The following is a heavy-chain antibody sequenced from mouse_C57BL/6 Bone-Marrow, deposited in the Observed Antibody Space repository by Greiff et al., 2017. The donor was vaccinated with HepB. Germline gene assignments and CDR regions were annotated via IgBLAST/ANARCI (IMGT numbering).Heavy chain of an antibody. CDR2: ISAGGSYT. V-gene: IGHV5-4*01. J-gene: IGHJ3*01. Sequence: EVQVVESGGGLVKPGGSLKLSCAASGFTFSSYSMSWVRQTPEKRLEWVATISAGGSYTYYPDNVKGRSTFSRDNAKNNLYLQLSHLKSEDTAMYYCARKPPYCCGSTWFAYWGQGTLVTVSA. D-gene: IGHD1-1*01. CDR1: GFTFSSYS. CDR3: ARKPPYCCGSTWFAY.